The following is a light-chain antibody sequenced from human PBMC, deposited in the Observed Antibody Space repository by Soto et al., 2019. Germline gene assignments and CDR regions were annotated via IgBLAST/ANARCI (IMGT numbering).Light chain of an antibody. J-gene: IGLJ2*01. CDR1: SGHSSYA. Sequence: QSVLTQSPSASASLGASVKLTCTLSSGHSSYAIAWHQQQPEKGPRFLMKLNSDGSHSKGDGIPDRLSGSSSGDERYLTISGLQSEYEADYYCQTWGTGIVVFGGGTKLTVL. CDR3: QTWGTGIVV. V-gene: IGLV4-69*01. CDR2: LNSDGSH.